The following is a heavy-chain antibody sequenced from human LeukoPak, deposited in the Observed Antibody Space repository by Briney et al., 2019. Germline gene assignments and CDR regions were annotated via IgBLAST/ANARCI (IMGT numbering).Heavy chain of an antibody. J-gene: IGHJ3*02. CDR3: ARAFKKSLVVVTAIPAQGHACDS. CDR2: ICGGGGST. D-gene: IGHD2-21*02. CDR1: GFTFSSFA. Sequence: GGSLRLSCAASGFTFSSFAMSWVPPAPGRGLEWFSAICGGGGSTYYTDSVKGPFTISRDTSKTALYLKMKRPGAEDTAVYYCARAFKKSLVVVTAIPAQGHACDSWGQGTMVTVSS. V-gene: IGHV3-23*01.